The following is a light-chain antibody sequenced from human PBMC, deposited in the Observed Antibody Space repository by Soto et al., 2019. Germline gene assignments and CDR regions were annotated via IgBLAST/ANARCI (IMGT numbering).Light chain of an antibody. CDR2: DDS. V-gene: IGLV2-8*01. Sequence: QSALTEPPSASGSPGQSVAISCTGTSSDVGAYNFVSWYQQHPGKAPKLIIYDDSKRPSGVPDRFSGSKSGNTASLTVSGLQAEDEADYYCTSYTASSIYVFGTGTKLTVL. CDR3: TSYTASSIYV. CDR1: SSDVGAYNF. J-gene: IGLJ1*01.